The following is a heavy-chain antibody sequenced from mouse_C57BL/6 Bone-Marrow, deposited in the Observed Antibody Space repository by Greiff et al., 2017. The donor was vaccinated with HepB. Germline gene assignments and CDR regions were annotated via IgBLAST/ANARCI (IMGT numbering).Heavy chain of an antibody. Sequence: VQLQESGAELARPGASVKLSCKASGYTFTSYGISWVKQRTGQGLEWIGEIYPRSGNTYYNEKFKGKATLTADTSSSTAYMELRSLTSEDSAVYFCAREGPGAWFAYWGQGTLVTVSA. CDR3: AREGPGAWFAY. V-gene: IGHV1-81*01. J-gene: IGHJ3*01. CDR1: GYTFTSYG. CDR2: IYPRSGNT. D-gene: IGHD4-1*01.